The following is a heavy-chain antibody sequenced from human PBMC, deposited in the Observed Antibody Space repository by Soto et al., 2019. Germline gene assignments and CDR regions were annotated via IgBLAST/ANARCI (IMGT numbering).Heavy chain of an antibody. J-gene: IGHJ5*02. V-gene: IGHV1-69*06. D-gene: IGHD3-3*01. CDR3: ARGYYDFLSGYLQYNSFDP. Sequence: SVKVSCKASGGTFSSYAISWVRQAPGQGLEWMGGIIPIFGTANYAQKFQGRVTITADKSTSTAYMELSSLRSEDTAVYYCARGYYDFLSGYLQYNSFDPWGQGTLVTVSS. CDR2: IIPIFGTA. CDR1: GGTFSSYA.